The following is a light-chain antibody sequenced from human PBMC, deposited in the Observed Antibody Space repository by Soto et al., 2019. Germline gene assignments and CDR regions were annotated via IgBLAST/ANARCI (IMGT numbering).Light chain of an antibody. V-gene: IGLV2-14*01. CDR3: SSYASTSTAV. J-gene: IGLJ1*01. CDR1: SSDVGAYNY. Sequence: QSALTQPASVSGSPGQSITISCTGTSSDVGAYNYVSWYQQHPGKAPKLMIYEVNSRPSGVSNRFSGSKSGITASLTISGFQAEDEADYYCSSYASTSTAVFGTGTKVTVL. CDR2: EVN.